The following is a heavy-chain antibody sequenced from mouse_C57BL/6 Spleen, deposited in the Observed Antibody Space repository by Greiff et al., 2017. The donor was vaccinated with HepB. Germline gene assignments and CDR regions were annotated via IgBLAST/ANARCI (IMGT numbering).Heavy chain of an antibody. CDR3: ARKPLVLRPYYYAMDY. CDR2: ILPGSGST. CDR1: GYTFTGYW. D-gene: IGHD1-1*01. V-gene: IGHV1-9*01. J-gene: IGHJ4*01. Sequence: VQLQQPGAELMMPGASVKLSCKATGYTFTGYWIDWVKQRPGHGLEWIGEILPGSGSTNYNEKFKDKSTFTADTSSNTAYMQLSSLTTKDSAIYYGARKPLVLRPYYYAMDYWGQGTSVTVSS.